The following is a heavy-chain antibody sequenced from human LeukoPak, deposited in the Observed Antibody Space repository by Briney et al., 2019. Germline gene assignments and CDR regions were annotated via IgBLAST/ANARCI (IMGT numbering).Heavy chain of an antibody. CDR1: GFTFSTYW. Sequence: PGGSLRLSCAASGFTFSTYWMSWVRQAPGKGLEWVANIKQDGSEKYFVDSVKGRFTISRDNAKNSLYLQMNSLRLEDTAVYYCANDYDYFDYWGQGTLVTVSS. CDR2: IKQDGSEK. D-gene: IGHD4-17*01. J-gene: IGHJ4*02. CDR3: ANDYDYFDY. V-gene: IGHV3-7*05.